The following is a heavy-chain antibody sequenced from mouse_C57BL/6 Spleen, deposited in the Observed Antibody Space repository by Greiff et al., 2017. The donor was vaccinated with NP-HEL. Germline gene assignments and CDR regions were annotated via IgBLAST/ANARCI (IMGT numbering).Heavy chain of an antibody. CDR2: IYPGSGST. Sequence: QVQLQQPGAELVKPGASVKMSCKASGYTFTSYWITWVKQRPGQGLEWIGDIYPGSGSTNYNEKFKSKATLTVDTSSSTAYMQLSSLTSEDSAVYYCARSYYYGSSSYYYAMDYWGQGTSVTVSS. CDR3: ARSYYYGSSSYYYAMDY. CDR1: GYTFTSYW. V-gene: IGHV1-55*01. J-gene: IGHJ4*01. D-gene: IGHD1-1*01.